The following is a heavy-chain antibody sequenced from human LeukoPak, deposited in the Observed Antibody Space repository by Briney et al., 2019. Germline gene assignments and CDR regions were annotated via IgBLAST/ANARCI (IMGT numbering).Heavy chain of an antibody. CDR3: ARGDSVYRGTWGGY. CDR1: GYIFTNYS. CDR2: ISSYNGNT. Sequence: GASVKVSCKTSGYIFTNYSITWVRQAPGQGLEWMGWISSYNGNTVYTQRLQYRVTMTTDTSTSTSYMELLSLRSDDTAVYYCARGDSVYRGTWGGYWGQGTLVTVSS. D-gene: IGHD3-16*01. V-gene: IGHV1-18*01. J-gene: IGHJ4*02.